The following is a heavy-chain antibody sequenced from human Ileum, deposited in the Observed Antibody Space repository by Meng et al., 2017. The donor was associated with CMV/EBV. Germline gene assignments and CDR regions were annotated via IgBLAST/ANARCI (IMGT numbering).Heavy chain of an antibody. J-gene: IGHJ6*02. CDR2: INHSGST. D-gene: IGHD6-6*01. CDR1: SCSGYY. CDR3: ANRMSIAARRSYYYYGMDV. V-gene: IGHV4-34*01. Sequence: SCSGYYWSWIRQPPGKGLEWIGEINHSGSTNYNPSLKSRVTISVDTSKNQFSLKLSSVTAADTAVYYCANRMSIAARRSYYYYGMDVWGQGTTVTVSS.